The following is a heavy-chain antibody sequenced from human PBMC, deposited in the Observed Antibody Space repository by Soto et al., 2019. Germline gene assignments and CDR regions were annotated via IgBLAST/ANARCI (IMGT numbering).Heavy chain of an antibody. CDR1: GYTFSNYG. CDR3: ARAPIFDYYDNSHFDY. J-gene: IGHJ4*02. D-gene: IGHD3-22*01. CDR2: ISAYNANT. V-gene: IGHV1-18*01. Sequence: QVQLVQSGAEVKKPGASVKVSCKASGYTFSNYGITWVRQAPGQGLEWMGWISAYNANTNYAQKLQGRVTMTTDTATSAAYMELSSLRTDDTAVYYCARAPIFDYYDNSHFDYWGAGTLVSVSS.